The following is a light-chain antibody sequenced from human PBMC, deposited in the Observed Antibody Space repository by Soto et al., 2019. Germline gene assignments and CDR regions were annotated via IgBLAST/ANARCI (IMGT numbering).Light chain of an antibody. CDR2: GAS. J-gene: IGKJ1*01. CDR1: QSVTSGY. Sequence: EIVLTQSPGTLSLSPGERATLSCRASQSVTSGYLAWYQQKPGQAPRLLIYGASSRATGIPDRFSGSGSGTDFTLTISSLQPDDFATYYCQHYNSYSEAFGQGTKVDI. CDR3: QHYNSYSEA. V-gene: IGKV3-20*01.